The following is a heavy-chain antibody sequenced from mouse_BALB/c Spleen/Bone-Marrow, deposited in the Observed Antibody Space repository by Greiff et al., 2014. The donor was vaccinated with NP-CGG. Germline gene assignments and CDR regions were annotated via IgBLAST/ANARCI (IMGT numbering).Heavy chain of an antibody. CDR3: ARYYDYDWYFDV. CDR2: IYPGSGST. V-gene: IGHV1-77*01. CDR1: GYTFTDYV. D-gene: IGHD2-4*01. J-gene: IGHJ1*01. Sequence: QVQLQQSGPELVKPGASVKMSCKASGYTFTDYVISWVKQRTGQGLEWIGEIYPGSGSTYYNEKFKGKATLTADKSSNTAYMQLSSLTSEGSAVYFCARYYDYDWYFDVWGAGTTVTVSS.